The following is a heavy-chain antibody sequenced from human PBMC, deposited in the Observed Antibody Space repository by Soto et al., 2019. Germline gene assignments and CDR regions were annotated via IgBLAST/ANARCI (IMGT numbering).Heavy chain of an antibody. CDR1: GNTFTSSA. CDR2: IVPMFDTP. CDR3: AIERGNSPVAGSSAFDI. J-gene: IGHJ3*02. Sequence: QVQLVQSGAEAKKPGSSVKVSCKASGNTFTSSAISWVRQAPVQGLEWVGGIVPMFDTPVYAQKLRDRVTIKADTSTATVYLDLSSLRPDDTAIYFCAIERGNSPVAGSSAFDIWGQGTVVTVSS. D-gene: IGHD6-19*01. V-gene: IGHV1-69*06.